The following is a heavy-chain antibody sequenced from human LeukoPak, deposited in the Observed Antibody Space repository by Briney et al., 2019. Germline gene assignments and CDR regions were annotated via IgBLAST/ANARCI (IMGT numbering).Heavy chain of an antibody. D-gene: IGHD3-9*01. CDR1: GYSFTSYW. CDR3: ATSTGYDILTGQPPGWFDP. V-gene: IGHV5-51*01. J-gene: IGHJ5*02. CDR2: IYPGDSDT. Sequence: GESLKISCKGSGYSFTSYWIGWVRQMPGKGLEWMGIIYPGDSDTRYSPSFQGQVTISADKSISTAYLQWSSLKASDTVMYYCATSTGYDILTGQPPGWFDPWGQGTLVTVSS.